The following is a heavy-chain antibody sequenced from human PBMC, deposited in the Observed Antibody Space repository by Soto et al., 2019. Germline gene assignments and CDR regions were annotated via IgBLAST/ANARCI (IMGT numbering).Heavy chain of an antibody. CDR1: GYTFTSYG. D-gene: IGHD1-1*01. J-gene: IGHJ6*02. CDR3: ARVGRNWNVYGMDV. V-gene: IGHV1-18*01. Sequence: ASVKVCCKASGYTFTSYGISWVRQAPGQGLEWMGWISAYNGNTNYAQKLQGRVTMTTDTSTSTAYMELRNLRSDDTAAYYCARVGRNWNVYGMDVWGQGTTVTVS. CDR2: ISAYNGNT.